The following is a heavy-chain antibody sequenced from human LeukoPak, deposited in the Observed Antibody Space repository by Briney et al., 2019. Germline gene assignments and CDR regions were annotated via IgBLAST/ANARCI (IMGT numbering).Heavy chain of an antibody. Sequence: SETLSLTCTVSDDSITMYYWTWIRQPPGKGLEWIGYVDHTGSTKFNPSLNGRVSISRDTSNNFFSLRLRSVTAADTAVYYCARDFGVEYSSSPGAFDIWGQGTMVTVSS. J-gene: IGHJ3*02. V-gene: IGHV4-59*01. CDR3: ARDFGVEYSSSPGAFDI. CDR2: VDHTGST. CDR1: DDSITMYY. D-gene: IGHD6-6*01.